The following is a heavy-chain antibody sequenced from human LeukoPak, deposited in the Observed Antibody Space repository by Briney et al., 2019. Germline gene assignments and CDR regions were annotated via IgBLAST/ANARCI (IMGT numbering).Heavy chain of an antibody. V-gene: IGHV3-23*01. CDR1: GFTFSSYG. J-gene: IGHJ4*02. D-gene: IGHD2/OR15-2a*01. CDR3: ARAGNTRFDY. Sequence: GGSLRLSCAASGFTFSSYGMTWVRQAPGKGLEWVSGISGSGGSTYYADSVKGRFTISRDNSKNTLYLQMNSLRAEDTAVYYCARAGNTRFDYWGQGTLVTVSS. CDR2: ISGSGGST.